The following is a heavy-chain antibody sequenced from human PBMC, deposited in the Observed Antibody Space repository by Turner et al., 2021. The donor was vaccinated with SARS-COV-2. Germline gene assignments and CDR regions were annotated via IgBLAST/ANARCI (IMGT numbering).Heavy chain of an antibody. CDR2: IIPILGIT. Sequence: QVQLVQPGAGVKKPRFSVKVFCKASTVPRSSYTISWVRQAPGQGLEWMGRIIPILGITNYAQKFQGRVTITADKSTSTAYMDLNSLRSEDTAVYYCASRWFGELPFDYWGQGTLVTVSS. J-gene: IGHJ4*02. CDR3: ASRWFGELPFDY. V-gene: IGHV1-69*02. CDR1: TVPRSSYT. D-gene: IGHD3-10*01.